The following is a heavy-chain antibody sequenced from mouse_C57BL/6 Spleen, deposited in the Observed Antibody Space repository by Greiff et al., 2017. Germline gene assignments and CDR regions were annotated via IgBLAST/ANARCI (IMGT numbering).Heavy chain of an antibody. CDR1: GFTFSDYG. D-gene: IGHD1-1*01. Sequence: EVQRVESGGGLVKPGGSLKLSCAASGFTFSDYGMHWVRQAPEKGLAWVAYISSGSSTIYYADTVKGRFTISRDNAKNTLFLQMTSLRSEDTAMYYCARWLRYFFDYWGQGTTLTVSS. J-gene: IGHJ2*01. V-gene: IGHV5-17*01. CDR3: ARWLRYFFDY. CDR2: ISSGSSTI.